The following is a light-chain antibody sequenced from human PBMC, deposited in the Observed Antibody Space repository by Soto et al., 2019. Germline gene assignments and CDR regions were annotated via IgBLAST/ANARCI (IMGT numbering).Light chain of an antibody. CDR3: QQYNNWPRVT. Sequence: EIVMPQSPATLSVSPGERATLSCRASQSVSSNLAWYQQKPGQAPRLLIYGASTRATGIPARFSGSGSGTEFTLTISSLQSEDFAVYYCQQYNNWPRVTFGQGTRLEI. V-gene: IGKV3-15*01. CDR1: QSVSSN. J-gene: IGKJ5*01. CDR2: GAS.